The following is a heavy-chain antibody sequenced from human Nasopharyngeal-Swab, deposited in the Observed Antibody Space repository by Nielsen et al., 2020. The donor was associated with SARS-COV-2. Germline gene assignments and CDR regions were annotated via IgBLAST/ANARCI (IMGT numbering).Heavy chain of an antibody. CDR1: GFTFSSSG. Sequence: GESLKISCTASGFTFSSSGINWVRQAPGKGLEWVSYISSSATTISYADSVKGRFTISRDNAKNSLYLQMNSLRDEDTAVYYCAREVAERDNFDYWGQGTLVTVSS. D-gene: IGHD1-1*01. CDR3: AREVAERDNFDY. V-gene: IGHV3-48*02. CDR2: ISSSATTI. J-gene: IGHJ4*02.